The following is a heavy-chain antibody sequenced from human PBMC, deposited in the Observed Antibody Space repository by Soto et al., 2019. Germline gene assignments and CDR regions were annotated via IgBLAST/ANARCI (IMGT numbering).Heavy chain of an antibody. CDR3: ASSEVVAANNYYYYYMDV. V-gene: IGHV1-69*02. CDR2: IIPILGIA. J-gene: IGHJ6*03. CDR1: GGTFSSYT. D-gene: IGHD2-15*01. Sequence: ASVKVSCKASGGTFSSYTISWVRHAPGQGLEWMGRIIPILGIANYAQKFQGRVTITADKSTSTAYMELSSLRSEDTAVYYCASSEVVAANNYYYYYMDVWGKGTTVTVSS.